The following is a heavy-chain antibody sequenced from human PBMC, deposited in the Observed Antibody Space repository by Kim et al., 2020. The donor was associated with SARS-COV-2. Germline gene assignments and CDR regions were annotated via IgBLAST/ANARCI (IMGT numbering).Heavy chain of an antibody. V-gene: IGHV4-39*01. CDR3: ARFVGRFTAMINY. Sequence: YNPTHQSRVTISVDTSKNQFCLKLSVVTAADSSIYYCARFVGRFTAMINYWGQGTLVTVSS. D-gene: IGHD5-18*01. J-gene: IGHJ4*02.